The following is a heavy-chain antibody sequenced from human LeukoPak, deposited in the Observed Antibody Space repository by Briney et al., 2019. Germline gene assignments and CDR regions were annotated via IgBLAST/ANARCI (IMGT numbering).Heavy chain of an antibody. Sequence: PSETLSLTCTVSGGSISYYYWSWIRQPPGKGLDWIGFVYYSGSTNYNPALKSRVTISVDTSKNQFSLKLTSVTAADTAVYYCVRGPYGSGISNWFDPWGQGTLVIVSS. CDR3: VRGPYGSGISNWFDP. J-gene: IGHJ5*02. CDR1: GGSISYYY. V-gene: IGHV4-59*01. CDR2: VYYSGST. D-gene: IGHD3-10*01.